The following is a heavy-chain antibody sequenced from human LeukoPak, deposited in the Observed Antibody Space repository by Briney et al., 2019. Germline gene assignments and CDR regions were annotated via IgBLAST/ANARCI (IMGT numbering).Heavy chain of an antibody. CDR3: ARAPISKLRPYSSSWYEGDAFDI. CDR2: IYYSGST. D-gene: IGHD6-13*01. Sequence: SETLSLTCTVSGGSISSSSYYWGWIRQPPGKGLEWIGSIYYSGSTYYNPSLKSRVTISVDTSKNQFSLKLSSVTAADTAVYYCARAPISKLRPYSSSWYEGDAFDIWGQGTMVTVSS. CDR1: GGSISSSSYY. V-gene: IGHV4-39*07. J-gene: IGHJ3*02.